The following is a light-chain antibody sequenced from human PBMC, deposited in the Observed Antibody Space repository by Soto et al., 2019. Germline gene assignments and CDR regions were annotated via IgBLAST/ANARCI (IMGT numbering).Light chain of an antibody. V-gene: IGLV2-8*01. CDR1: SSYVGDYNY. CDR3: SSFAGSPVV. J-gene: IGLJ2*01. Sequence: QSVLTQPPSASGSLGQSVTIPCTGTSSYVGDYNYVSWYQQHPGKVPKLMIYEVSKRPSGVPDRFSGSKSGNTASLTVSGLQAEDEADYYCSSFAGSPVVFGGGTKLTVL. CDR2: EVS.